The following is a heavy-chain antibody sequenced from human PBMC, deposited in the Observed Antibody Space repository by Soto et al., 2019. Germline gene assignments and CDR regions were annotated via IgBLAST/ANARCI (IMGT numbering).Heavy chain of an antibody. CDR3: ARAPLTIFGVVIEFDY. J-gene: IGHJ4*02. V-gene: IGHV1-2*04. D-gene: IGHD3-3*01. CDR2: INPNSGGT. Sequence: ASVKVSCKASGYTFTGYYMHWARQAPGQGLEWMGWINPNSGGTNYAQKFQGWVTMTRDTSISTAYMELSRLRSDDTAVYYCARAPLTIFGVVIEFDYWGQGTLVTVSS. CDR1: GYTFTGYY.